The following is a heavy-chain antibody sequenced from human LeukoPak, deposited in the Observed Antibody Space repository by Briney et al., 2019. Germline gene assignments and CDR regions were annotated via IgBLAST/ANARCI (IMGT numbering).Heavy chain of an antibody. CDR2: IYSGGST. CDR1: GFTVSSNY. CDR3: ARDLAAAGTSNYYGMDV. J-gene: IGHJ6*02. D-gene: IGHD6-13*01. Sequence: RPGGSLRLSCAASGFTVSSNYMSWVRQAPGKGLEWVSVIYSGGSTYYADSVKGRFTISRDNSKNTLYLQMNSLRAEDTAVYYCARDLAAAGTSNYYGMDVWGQGTTVTVSS. V-gene: IGHV3-66*01.